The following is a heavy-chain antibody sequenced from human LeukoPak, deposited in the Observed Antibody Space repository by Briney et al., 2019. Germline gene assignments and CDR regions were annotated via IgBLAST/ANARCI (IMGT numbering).Heavy chain of an antibody. CDR1: GYTFTSYA. D-gene: IGHD6-6*01. V-gene: IGHV1-2*02. Sequence: AASVKVSCKASGYTFTSYAMHWVRQAPGQRLEWMGWINPNSGGTNYAQKFQGRVTMTRDTSISTAYMELNRLRSDDTAIYYCARGCSSSAYDAFDIWGQGTMVTVSS. CDR2: INPNSGGT. CDR3: ARGCSSSAYDAFDI. J-gene: IGHJ3*02.